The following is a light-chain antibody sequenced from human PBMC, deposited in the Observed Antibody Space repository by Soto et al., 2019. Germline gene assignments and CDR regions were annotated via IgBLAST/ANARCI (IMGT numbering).Light chain of an antibody. CDR1: QSVSSSY. CDR3: QQYGSSPPIT. J-gene: IGKJ5*01. CDR2: GAS. V-gene: IGKV3-20*01. Sequence: EIVLTQSPGTLSLSPGERATLSCRASQSVSSSYLAWYQQRPGQAPRLLIYGASNRATGIPDRFSGSGSGTDFTLTISRLETEDFAVYYCQQYGSSPPITFGQGTRLEIK.